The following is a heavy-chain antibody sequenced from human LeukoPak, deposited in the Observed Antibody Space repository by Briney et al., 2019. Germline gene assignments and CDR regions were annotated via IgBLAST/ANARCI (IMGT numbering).Heavy chain of an antibody. J-gene: IGHJ4*02. Sequence: PGRSLRLSCAVSGFTFDDYAMHWVRQAPGKGLEWVSGISWNSGSIGYADSVKGRFTISRDNAKNSLYLQMNSLRAEDTALYYCAKDISPPYYYDSSGYYYEEGGGFDYWGQGTLVTVSS. CDR1: GFTFDDYA. CDR2: ISWNSGSI. V-gene: IGHV3-9*01. D-gene: IGHD3-22*01. CDR3: AKDISPPYYYDSSGYYYEEGGGFDY.